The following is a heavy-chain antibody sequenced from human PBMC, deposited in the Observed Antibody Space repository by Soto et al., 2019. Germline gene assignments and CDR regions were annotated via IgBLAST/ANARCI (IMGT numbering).Heavy chain of an antibody. CDR3: ARVSGSYYYAIDA. D-gene: IGHD1-26*01. CDR2: IYHRGST. V-gene: IGHV4-4*02. CDR1: GGSISSSNW. J-gene: IGHJ6*02. Sequence: PSETLSLTCAVSGGSISSSNWWSWVRQPPGKGLEWIGEIYHRGSTNYNPSLKSRVTISVDKPKNQFSLKLTSVPAADTAVYYCARVSGSYYYAIDAWGQGTTVTVSS.